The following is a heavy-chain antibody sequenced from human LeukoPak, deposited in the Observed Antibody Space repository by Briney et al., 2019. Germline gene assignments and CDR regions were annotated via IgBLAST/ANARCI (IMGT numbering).Heavy chain of an antibody. CDR2: INPSGGSA. CDR1: GYTFTSYY. CDR3: ARVGSIAAAGSIDY. J-gene: IGHJ4*02. V-gene: IGHV1-46*01. Sequence: ASVKVSCKASGYTFTSYYMHWVRQAPGQGLEWMGIINPSGGSASYAQKFQGRVTMTRDTSISTAYMELSRLRSDDTAVYYCARVGSIAAAGSIDYWGQGTLVTVSS. D-gene: IGHD6-13*01.